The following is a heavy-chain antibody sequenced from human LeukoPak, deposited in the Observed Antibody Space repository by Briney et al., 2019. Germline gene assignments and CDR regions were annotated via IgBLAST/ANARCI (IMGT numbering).Heavy chain of an antibody. V-gene: IGHV5-51*01. CDR3: ARHQTTVTPDYYYYYGMDV. D-gene: IGHD4-17*01. CDR2: IYPGDSDT. CDR1: GYSFTSYW. Sequence: GESLKISCKGSGYSFTSYWSGWVRQMPGKGLEWMGIIYPGDSDTRYSPSFQGQVTISADKSISTAYLQWSSLKASDTAMYYCARHQTTVTPDYYYYYGMDVWGQGTTVTVSS. J-gene: IGHJ6*02.